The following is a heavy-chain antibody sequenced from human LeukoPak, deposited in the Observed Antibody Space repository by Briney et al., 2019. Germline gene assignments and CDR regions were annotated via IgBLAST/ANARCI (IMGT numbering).Heavy chain of an antibody. D-gene: IGHD1-26*01. CDR2: ISSSGSTI. CDR3: ARDGTVGANY. V-gene: IGHV3-48*03. Sequence: GGSLRLSCAASGFTFSSYEMNWVRQAPGKGLEWVSYISSSGSTIYYADSVKGRFTISRDNAKNSLYLQMNSPRAEDTAVYYCARDGTVGANYWGQGTLVTVSS. J-gene: IGHJ4*02. CDR1: GFTFSSYE.